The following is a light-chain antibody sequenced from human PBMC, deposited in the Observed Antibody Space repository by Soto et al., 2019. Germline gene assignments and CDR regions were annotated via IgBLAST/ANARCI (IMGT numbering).Light chain of an antibody. CDR2: GAS. J-gene: IGKJ1*01. Sequence: EIVLTQSPGTLSLSPGERATLSCRASESVGSNYLAWYQQKPGQAPRLLMYGASSRATGIPDRFSGSGSGTDFTLTISRLQPEDFAVYYCQQYGSSPWTFGQGTKVEIK. CDR3: QQYGSSPWT. CDR1: ESVGSNY. V-gene: IGKV3-20*01.